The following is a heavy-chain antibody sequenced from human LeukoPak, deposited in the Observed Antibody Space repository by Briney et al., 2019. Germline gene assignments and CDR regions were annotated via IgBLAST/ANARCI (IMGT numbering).Heavy chain of an antibody. J-gene: IGHJ4*02. CDR3: ARDGEYSYGYGFDY. D-gene: IGHD5-18*01. V-gene: IGHV3-66*01. CDR1: GFSVNNLY. CDR2: IYSGDRT. Sequence: GGSLRLSCAASGFSVNNLYMSWVRQAPGKGLEWVSVIYSGDRTYYGDSVKGRFSISRDTSKNTVYLQMNSLRTEETAVYYCARDGEYSYGYGFDYWGQGPLVTVSS.